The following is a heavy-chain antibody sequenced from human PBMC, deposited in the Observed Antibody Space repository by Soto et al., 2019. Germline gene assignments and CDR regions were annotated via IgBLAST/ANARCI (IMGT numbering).Heavy chain of an antibody. CDR3: AIEGPPDIAWFDP. CDR2: SA. V-gene: IGHV1-69*01. CDR1: GGTFSIYT. D-gene: IGHD2-15*01. J-gene: IGHJ5*02. Sequence: QVQLVQSGAEVKKPGSSVKVSCKASGGTFSIYTISWVRQAPGQGLEWMGGSANSAQKFQGRLTVTAAESTSTVSLELSSLTSEDTALYYCAIEGPPDIAWFDPWGQGTLVSVSS.